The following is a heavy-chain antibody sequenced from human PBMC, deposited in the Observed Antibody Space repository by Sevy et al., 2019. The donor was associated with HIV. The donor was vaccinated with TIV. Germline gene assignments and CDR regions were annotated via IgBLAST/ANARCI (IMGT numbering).Heavy chain of an antibody. D-gene: IGHD2-2*01. V-gene: IGHV3-21*01. J-gene: IGHJ6*02. CDR1: GFTFSSYN. CDR2: ITASANYI. Sequence: GSLRLSCAASGFTFSSYNMNWVRQAPGKGLEWVSSITASANYIYYADSVKGRFTISRDNAKKSLYLQMNSLRAEDTAVYYCARDWLPADLYGMDVWGQGTTVTVSS. CDR3: ARDWLPADLYGMDV.